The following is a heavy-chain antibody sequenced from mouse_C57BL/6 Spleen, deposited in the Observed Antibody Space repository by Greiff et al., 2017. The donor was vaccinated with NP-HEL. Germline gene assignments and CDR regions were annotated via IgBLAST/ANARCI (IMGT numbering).Heavy chain of an antibody. J-gene: IGHJ2*01. Sequence: QVQLQQPGAELVKPGASVKLSCKASGYTFTSYWMHWVKQRPGQGLEWIGMIHPNSGSTNYNEKFKSKATLTVDKSSSTAYMQLSSLTSEDSAVYYCARSLYYGTGDYWGQGTTLTVSS. CDR2: IHPNSGST. CDR3: ARSLYYGTGDY. D-gene: IGHD2-1*01. CDR1: GYTFTSYW. V-gene: IGHV1-64*01.